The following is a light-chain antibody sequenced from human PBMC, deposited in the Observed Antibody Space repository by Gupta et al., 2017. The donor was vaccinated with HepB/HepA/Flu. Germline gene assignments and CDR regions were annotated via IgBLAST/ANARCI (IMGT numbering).Light chain of an antibody. Sequence: DGMLTQSRLYLPVPLSQPASISCRSNQSLVYSDGYTYLSWIQQSPGQSPRRLIYKVSRRDSWVPDRCSGRWSGTYFTLMISRVAAEDVGFYYCFQGTHWPSFGQGTKVEIE. CDR2: KVS. CDR3: FQGTHWPS. V-gene: IGKV2-30*01. CDR1: QSLVYSDGYTY. J-gene: IGKJ1*01.